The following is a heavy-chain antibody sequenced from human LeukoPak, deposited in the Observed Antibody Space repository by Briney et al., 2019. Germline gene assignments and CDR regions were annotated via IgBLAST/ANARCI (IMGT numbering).Heavy chain of an antibody. CDR3: ARDYGGWYYFDY. CDR1: GGSISSNSYY. D-gene: IGHD6-19*01. V-gene: IGHV4-39*07. J-gene: IGHJ4*02. Sequence: SETLSLTCTVSGGSISSNSYYWGWILQPPGKGLEWIGSIYYSGRTYYNPSLKSRVTMSVDTSNNQFSLQLSSVTAADTALYYCARDYGGWYYFDYWGQGTLVTVSS. CDR2: IYYSGRT.